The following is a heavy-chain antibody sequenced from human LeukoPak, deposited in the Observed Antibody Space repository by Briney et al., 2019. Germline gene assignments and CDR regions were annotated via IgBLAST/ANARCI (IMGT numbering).Heavy chain of an antibody. D-gene: IGHD3-10*01. V-gene: IGHV3-21*01. J-gene: IGHJ4*02. CDR2: ISSSRSYI. Sequence: KPWGSLRLSCAASGFTFSTYSMNWVRQAPGKGLEWVSSISSSRSYICYADSVNGRFIISGYNAKNSLLLQMNILTADEPAGYYCARGVGLHGSSDYWAQGTLVPVSS. CDR3: ARGVGLHGSSDY. CDR1: GFTFSTYS.